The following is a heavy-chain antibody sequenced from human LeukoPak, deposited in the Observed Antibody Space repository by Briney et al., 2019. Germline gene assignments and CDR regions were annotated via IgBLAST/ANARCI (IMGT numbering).Heavy chain of an antibody. V-gene: IGHV1-69*06. Sequence: ASVKVSCKASGGTFSSYAISWVRQAPGQGLEWMGGIIPIFGTANYAQKFQGRVTISADKSASTAYMELSSLRSEDTAVYYCARFSSGSYYNVMYYFDYWGQGTLVTVSS. D-gene: IGHD3-10*01. CDR1: GGTFSSYA. CDR2: IIPIFGTA. CDR3: ARFSSGSYYNVMYYFDY. J-gene: IGHJ4*02.